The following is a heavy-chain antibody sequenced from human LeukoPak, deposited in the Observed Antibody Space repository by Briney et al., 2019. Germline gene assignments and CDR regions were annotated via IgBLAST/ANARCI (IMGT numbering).Heavy chain of an antibody. CDR3: ARSAAGHQYYFDY. CDR1: NGSISDDY. D-gene: IGHD2-2*01. CDR2: IYYSGST. J-gene: IGHJ4*02. Sequence: PSETLSLTCTISNGSISDDYWSRIRQPPGKGLEWIGYIYYSGSTNYSPSLRSRVTISVDRSKNQVSLILSSLTAADTAIYYCARSAAGHQYYFDYWGRGTLVTVSS. V-gene: IGHV4-59*01.